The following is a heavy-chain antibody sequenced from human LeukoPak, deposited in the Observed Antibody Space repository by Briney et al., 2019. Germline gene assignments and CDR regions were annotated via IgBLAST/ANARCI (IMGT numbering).Heavy chain of an antibody. V-gene: IGHV1-8*03. CDR2: MNPNSGNT. CDR3: ARGLYGDLYY. D-gene: IGHD4-17*01. J-gene: IGHJ4*02. Sequence: ASVKVSCKASGYTFTFYDIQWVRQAAGQGLEWMGWMNPNSGNTGYAQKFQGRVTITRNTSISTAYMELSSLRSEDTAVYYCARGLYGDLYYWGQGTLVTVSS. CDR1: GYTFTFYD.